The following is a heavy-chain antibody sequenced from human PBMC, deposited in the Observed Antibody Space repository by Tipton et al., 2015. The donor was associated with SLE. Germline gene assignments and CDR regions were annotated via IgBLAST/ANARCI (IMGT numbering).Heavy chain of an antibody. V-gene: IGHV3-30-3*01. Sequence: SLRLSCAASGFIFSTYAMHWVRQAPGKGLEWVAVISDDGSNKYYADSVKGRITISRDISKNTLYLQMNSLRAEDTAVYYCARDMHDFGGNAIDYWGQGTLVTVSS. CDR3: ARDMHDFGGNAIDY. D-gene: IGHD4-23*01. CDR2: ISDDGSNK. CDR1: GFIFSTYA. J-gene: IGHJ4*02.